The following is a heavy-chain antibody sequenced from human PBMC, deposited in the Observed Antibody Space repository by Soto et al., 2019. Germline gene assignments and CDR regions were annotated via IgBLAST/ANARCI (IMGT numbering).Heavy chain of an antibody. CDR1: GYSFTSYW. J-gene: IGHJ4*02. Sequence: PGESLKISCKGSGYSFTSYWISWVRQMPGKGLEWMGRIDPSDSYTNYSPSFQGHVTISADKSISTAYLQWSSLKASDTAMYYCARLPSSLWFGELPFDDWGQGTLVTVSS. CDR2: IDPSDSYT. V-gene: IGHV5-10-1*01. D-gene: IGHD3-10*01. CDR3: ARLPSSLWFGELPFDD.